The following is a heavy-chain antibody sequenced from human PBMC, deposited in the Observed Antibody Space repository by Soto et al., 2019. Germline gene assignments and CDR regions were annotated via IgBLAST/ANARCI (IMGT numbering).Heavy chain of an antibody. D-gene: IGHD2-8*01. CDR2: IYYSGST. CDR1: GGSISRYY. CDR3: ARGPFIVLMVYAPHSTAFDP. Sequence: SETLSLTCTVSGGSISRYYWSWIRQPPGKGLEWIGYIYYSGSTNYNPSLKSRVTISVDTSKNQFSLELSSVTAADTAVYYCARGPFIVLMVYAPHSTAFDPWGQGTLVTVSP. V-gene: IGHV4-59*01. J-gene: IGHJ5*02.